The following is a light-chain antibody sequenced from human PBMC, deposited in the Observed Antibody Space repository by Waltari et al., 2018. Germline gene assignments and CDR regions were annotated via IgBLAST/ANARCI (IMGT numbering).Light chain of an antibody. Sequence: EIVLTQSPATLSLSPGERATLPCRASQSVSSSLAWYHQKPGQAPRLLTYSASNRATGIPARFSGSGSGTDFTLTISNLEPEDFAVYYCQQRSNWPLTFGGGTKVEIK. CDR1: QSVSSS. CDR2: SAS. J-gene: IGKJ4*01. CDR3: QQRSNWPLT. V-gene: IGKV3-11*01.